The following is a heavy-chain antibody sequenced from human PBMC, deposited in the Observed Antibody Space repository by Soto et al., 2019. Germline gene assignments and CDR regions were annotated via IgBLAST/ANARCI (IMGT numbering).Heavy chain of an antibody. V-gene: IGHV2-70*01. CDR2: IDWDDDK. CDR3: ARITIASSGPYYYYYGMDV. J-gene: IGHJ6*02. D-gene: IGHD3-22*01. Sequence: SGPTLVNPTQTLTLTCTFSGSSLSTSGMCVSWIRQPPGKALEWLALIDWDDDKYYSTSLKTRLTISKDTSKNQVVLTMTNMDPVDTATYYCARITIASSGPYYYYYGMDVWGQGTTVTVS. CDR1: GSSLSTSGMC.